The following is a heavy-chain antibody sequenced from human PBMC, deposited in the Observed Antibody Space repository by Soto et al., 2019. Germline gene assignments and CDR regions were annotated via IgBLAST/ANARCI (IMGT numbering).Heavy chain of an antibody. CDR3: ARDAPIVVVPAAMVRFDY. J-gene: IGHJ4*02. CDR1: GYTFTSYG. CDR2: IIAYNGNT. D-gene: IGHD2-2*01. Sequence: ASVKVSCKASGYTFTSYGISGVRQAPGQGLERMGWIIAYNGNTNYAQKLQGRVTMTSDTSTSTVYMELRSLRSDDTAVYYCARDAPIVVVPAAMVRFDYWGQGTLVTVSS. V-gene: IGHV1-18*01.